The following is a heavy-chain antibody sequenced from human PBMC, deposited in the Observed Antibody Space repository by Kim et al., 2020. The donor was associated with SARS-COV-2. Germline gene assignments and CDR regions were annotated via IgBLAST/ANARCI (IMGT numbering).Heavy chain of an antibody. CDR1: GGSISSYY. Sequence: SETLSLTCTVSGGSISSYYWSWIRQPAGKGLEWIGRVYTSGITNYNPSLKSRVTMALDTSKNQFSLNLSSVTAADTAVYYCATYGTGIVRAFDIWGQGTMVTVSS. D-gene: IGHD3-10*01. J-gene: IGHJ3*02. V-gene: IGHV4-4*07. CDR2: VYTSGIT. CDR3: ATYGTGIVRAFDI.